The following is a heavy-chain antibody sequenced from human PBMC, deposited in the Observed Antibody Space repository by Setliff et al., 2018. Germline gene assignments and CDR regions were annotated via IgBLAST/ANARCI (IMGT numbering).Heavy chain of an antibody. D-gene: IGHD2-8*02. CDR2: INNYNMNT. V-gene: IGHV1-18*01. Sequence: ASVKVSCKASGYTFTNYGINWVRQAPGQGLEWMGWINNYNMNTNYPQKFLGRVTMTIDTSTRTVYMELTRLRSDDTAIYYCARETSSGPRIDPWGQGTQVTVSS. CDR1: GYTFTNYG. J-gene: IGHJ5*02. CDR3: ARETSSGPRIDP.